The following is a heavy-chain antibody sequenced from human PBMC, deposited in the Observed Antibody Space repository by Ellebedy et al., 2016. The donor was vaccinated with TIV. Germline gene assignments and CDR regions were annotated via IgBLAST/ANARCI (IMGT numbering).Heavy chain of an antibody. J-gene: IGHJ4*02. CDR1: GGSLSSGGYY. D-gene: IGHD3-10*01. V-gene: IGHV4-31*03. CDR2: IYSTRIT. CDR3: ARGSPPDSYGSGSSPDF. Sequence: SETLSLXCTVSGGSLSSGGYYWSWLRQLLGKGLEWIGYIYSTRITHYNPSLKSRIDFSIDTSKNQFSLRLGSVTAADTALYYCARGSPPDSYGSGSSPDFWGQGTLVTVSS.